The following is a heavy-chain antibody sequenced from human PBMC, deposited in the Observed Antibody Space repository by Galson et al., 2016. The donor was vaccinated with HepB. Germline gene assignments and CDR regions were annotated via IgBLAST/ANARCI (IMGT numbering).Heavy chain of an antibody. CDR2: IKQDGSEK. J-gene: IGHJ6*02. CDR3: ARDRLTSVTRHWTGTTYSYYGMDV. D-gene: IGHD1-14*01. V-gene: IGHV3-7*03. CDR1: GFSFSAYW. Sequence: SLRLSCAAPGFSFSAYWMSWVRQSPGKGLAWVANIKQDGSEKYYVDSVKGRFTISRDNARNSLYLQVNGLRADDTAVYYCARDRLTSVTRHWTGTTYSYYGMDVWGQGTTVTVSS.